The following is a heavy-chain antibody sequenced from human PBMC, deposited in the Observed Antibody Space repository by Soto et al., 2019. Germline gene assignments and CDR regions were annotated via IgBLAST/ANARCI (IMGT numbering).Heavy chain of an antibody. V-gene: IGHV1-46*01. Sequence: ASVKVSCKTSGFTFTTYYIHWVRQAPGQGLEWMGTISPSGDSTSYAQKFQGRVTMTKDTSTSTVYMDLSSLRSDDTAMYYCARDWELGYWGQGTLVTVSS. CDR2: ISPSGDST. J-gene: IGHJ4*02. CDR1: GFTFTTYY. D-gene: IGHD1-26*01. CDR3: ARDWELGY.